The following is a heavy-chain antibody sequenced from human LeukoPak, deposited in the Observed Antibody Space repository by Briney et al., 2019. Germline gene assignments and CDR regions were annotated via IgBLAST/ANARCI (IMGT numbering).Heavy chain of an antibody. CDR2: IRYDELQD. J-gene: IGHJ4*02. Sequence: GGSLRLSCATSGFTFRNHGMHWVRQAPGKGLEWVAFIRYDELQDYYADSVRGRFTISRDNSKSALYLQMGSLRPEDTAMYYCVRDFSNYVAFFDSWGQGVLVTVSS. CDR1: GFTFRNHG. V-gene: IGHV3-30*02. D-gene: IGHD4-11*01. CDR3: VRDFSNYVAFFDS.